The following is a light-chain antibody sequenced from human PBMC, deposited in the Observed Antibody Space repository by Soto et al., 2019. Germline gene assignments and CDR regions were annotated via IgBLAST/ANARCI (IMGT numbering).Light chain of an antibody. CDR3: QVWDTSSDHVV. Sequence: SYELTQPPSVSVAPGKTAGITCGGHKIGSKSVHWYQQKPGQAPLLVIRHDSDRPSGIPERFSGSNSANTATLTISRVEAGDEADYYCQVWDTSSDHVVFGGGTKLTVL. J-gene: IGLJ2*01. V-gene: IGLV3-21*04. CDR1: KIGSKS. CDR2: HDS.